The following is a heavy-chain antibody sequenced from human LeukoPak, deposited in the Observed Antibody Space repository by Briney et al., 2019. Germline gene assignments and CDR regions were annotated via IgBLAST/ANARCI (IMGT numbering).Heavy chain of an antibody. D-gene: IGHD5-24*01. V-gene: IGHV4-34*01. J-gene: IGHJ4*02. Sequence: SETLSLTCAVYGGSFSGYYWRWIRQPPGQGLEWIGEINHSGSTNYNPSLKSRVTISVDTSKNQFSLKLRSVTAADTAVYYCARQGRWLQRHIEYWGQGTLVTVSS. CDR1: GGSFSGYY. CDR3: ARQGRWLQRHIEY. CDR2: INHSGST.